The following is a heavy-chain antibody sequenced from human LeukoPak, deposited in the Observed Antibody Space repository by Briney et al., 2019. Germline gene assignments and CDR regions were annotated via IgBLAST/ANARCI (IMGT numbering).Heavy chain of an antibody. V-gene: IGHV4-34*01. Sequence: SETLSLTCAVYGGSFSGYYWSWIRQPPGKGLEWIGEINHSGSTNYNPSLKSRVTISVDTSKNQFSLKLSSVTAADTAVYYCASVRAGYAFGPRYFDYWGQGTLVTVSS. CDR3: ASVRAGYAFGPRYFDY. J-gene: IGHJ4*02. CDR2: INHSGST. D-gene: IGHD3-9*01. CDR1: GGSFSGYY.